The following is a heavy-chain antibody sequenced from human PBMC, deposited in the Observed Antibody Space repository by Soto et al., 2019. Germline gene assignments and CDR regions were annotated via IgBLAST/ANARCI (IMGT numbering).Heavy chain of an antibody. CDR1: GFTFSSCW. J-gene: IGHJ4*02. V-gene: IGHV3-74*01. D-gene: IGHD3-10*01. Sequence: EVQLVESGGGLVQPGGSLRLSCAASGFTFSSCWMHWFRQAPGKGLVWVSRINSDGSTTSYTDSVKGRFTISRDNAKNTLYLQMNSLRAEDTAVYYCARVGYGSGSYHFDYWGQGTLVTVSS. CDR2: INSDGSTT. CDR3: ARVGYGSGSYHFDY.